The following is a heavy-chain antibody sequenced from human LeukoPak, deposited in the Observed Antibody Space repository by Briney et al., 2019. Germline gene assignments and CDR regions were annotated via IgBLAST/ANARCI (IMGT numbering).Heavy chain of an antibody. J-gene: IGHJ4*02. CDR2: IYYSGST. Sequence: PSETLSLTCTVSGGSISSSSYYWGWIRQPPGKGLEWIGSIYYSGSTYYNPSLKSRVTISVDTSKNQFSLKLSSVTAADAAVHYCARDRLPHLFDYWGQGTLVTVSP. D-gene: IGHD5-12*01. CDR1: GGSISSSSYY. CDR3: ARDRLPHLFDY. V-gene: IGHV4-39*07.